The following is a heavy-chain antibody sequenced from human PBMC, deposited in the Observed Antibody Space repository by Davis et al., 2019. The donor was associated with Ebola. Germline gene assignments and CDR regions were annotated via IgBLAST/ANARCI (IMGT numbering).Heavy chain of an antibody. CDR2: IYYSGST. Sequence: MPSETLSLTCTIPGGSISGYYGNWIRQPPGKGLEWIGNIYYSGSTHYNPSLKSRVTISVDTSKNQFSLMLSSVTAADTAIYYCARQSRNSFDPWGQGTLVTVSS. CDR3: ARQSRNSFDP. CDR1: GGSISGYY. V-gene: IGHV4-59*08. J-gene: IGHJ5*02. D-gene: IGHD1/OR15-1a*01.